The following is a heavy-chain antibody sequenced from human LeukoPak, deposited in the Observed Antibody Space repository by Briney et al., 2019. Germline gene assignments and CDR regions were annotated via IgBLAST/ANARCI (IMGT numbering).Heavy chain of an antibody. V-gene: IGHV3-30*04. CDR2: ISYDASNK. CDR1: GFTFSSYA. J-gene: IGHJ6*02. CDR3: ARVPYYDFWSGLVGRYGMDV. Sequence: GGSLRLSCAASGFTFSSYAMHWVHQAPGNNLVRAAVISYDASNKYYADSVKGRFTISRDNSKNTLYLQMNSLRAEDTAVYYCARVPYYDFWSGLVGRYGMDVWGQGTTVTVSS. D-gene: IGHD3-3*01.